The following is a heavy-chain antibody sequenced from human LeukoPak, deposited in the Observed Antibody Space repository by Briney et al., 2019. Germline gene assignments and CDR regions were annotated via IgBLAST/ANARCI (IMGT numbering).Heavy chain of an antibody. CDR3: ARQSTYGGFDF. CDR1: GYSFANYY. D-gene: IGHD4-23*01. Sequence: GASVNVSCKASGYSFANYYIHWVRQAPGQGLEWMGWINPDSGDTNSAQKFQGRVSMTRDTSISTAYMELSRLKSDDTAVYYCARQSTYGGFDFWGQGTLVIVSS. J-gene: IGHJ4*02. V-gene: IGHV1-2*02. CDR2: INPDSGDT.